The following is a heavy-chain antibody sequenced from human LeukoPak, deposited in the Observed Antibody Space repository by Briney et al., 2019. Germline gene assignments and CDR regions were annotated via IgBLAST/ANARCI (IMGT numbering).Heavy chain of an antibody. V-gene: IGHV4-34*01. J-gene: IGHJ6*03. CDR3: ARKGLGSYCSGGSCWGKKSYYYYMDV. Sequence: KPSETLSLTCAVYGGSFSGYYWSWIRQPPGKGLEWIGEINHSGSTNYNPSLKSRVTISVDTSKNQFSLKLSSVTAADTAVYYCARKGLGSYCSGGSCWGKKSYYYYMDVWGKGTTVTISS. D-gene: IGHD2-15*01. CDR2: INHSGST. CDR1: GGSFSGYY.